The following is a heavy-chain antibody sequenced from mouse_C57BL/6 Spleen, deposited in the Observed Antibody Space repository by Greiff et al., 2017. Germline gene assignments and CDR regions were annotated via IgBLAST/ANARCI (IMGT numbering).Heavy chain of an antibody. Sequence: EVKLMESGEGLVKPGGSLKLSCAASGFTFSSYAMSWVRQTPEKRLEWVAYISSGGDYIYYADTVKGRFTISRDNARNTLYLQMSSLKSEDPAMYYCTRDSSPYYFDYWGQGTTLTVSS. D-gene: IGHD1-1*01. V-gene: IGHV5-9-1*02. J-gene: IGHJ2*01. CDR2: ISSGGDYI. CDR1: GFTFSSYA. CDR3: TRDSSPYYFDY.